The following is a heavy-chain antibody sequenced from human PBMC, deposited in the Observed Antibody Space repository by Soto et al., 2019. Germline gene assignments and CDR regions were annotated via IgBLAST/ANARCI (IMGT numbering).Heavy chain of an antibody. J-gene: IGHJ6*02. CDR2: ISYDGSNK. CDR3: ARDSSDYYVMDV. CDR1: GFTFSSYA. Sequence: GGSLRLSCAASGFTFSSYAMHWVRQAPGKGLEWVAVISYDGSNKYYADSVKGRFTISRDNSKNTLYLQMNSLRAEDTAVYYCARDSSDYYVMDVWGQGTTVTVSS. V-gene: IGHV3-30-3*01.